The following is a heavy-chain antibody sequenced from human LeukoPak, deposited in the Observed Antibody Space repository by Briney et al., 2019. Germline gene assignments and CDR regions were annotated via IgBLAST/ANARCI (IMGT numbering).Heavy chain of an antibody. CDR2: IEYDGSNI. J-gene: IGHJ4*02. D-gene: IGHD6-6*01. CDR1: GFTFSTYS. CDR3: AKTPRYRAARQSHFDY. Sequence: GGSLRLSCAASGFTFSTYSMHWVHQAPGKGLEWVAVIEYDGSNIRYTDSVKGRFTISRDNSKKTLYLQMNSLRAEDTAVYYCAKTPRYRAARQSHFDYWGQGTLVTVSS. V-gene: IGHV3-30*18.